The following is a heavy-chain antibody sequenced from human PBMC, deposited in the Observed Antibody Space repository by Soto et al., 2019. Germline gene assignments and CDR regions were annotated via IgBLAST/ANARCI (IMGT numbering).Heavy chain of an antibody. D-gene: IGHD3-22*01. J-gene: IGHJ4*02. CDR2: IVPIFGKP. CDR3: ARGKDGSDYYFDS. Sequence: QVQLVQSGAEVTKPGSSVKVSCKASGDTFSDYTISWVRQAPGQGLEWMGGIVPIFGKPTYTQKFQGRVTITADESTTTAYMELSSLRSEYTATYYCARGKDGSDYYFDSWGQGTLVTVSS. CDR1: GDTFSDYT. V-gene: IGHV1-69*01.